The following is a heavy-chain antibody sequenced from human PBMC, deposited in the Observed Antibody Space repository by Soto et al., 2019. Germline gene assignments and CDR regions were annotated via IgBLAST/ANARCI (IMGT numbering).Heavy chain of an antibody. CDR3: ARSSGRRHVFTFDYGLDV. CDR2: SSSSGGYT. D-gene: IGHD3-16*01. V-gene: IGHV3-11*06. J-gene: IGHJ6*02. Sequence: QVQLVESGGGLVEPGGSLRLSCAASGFSVGDNYMPWIRQAPGKGLEWRSYSSSSGGYTNYADSVKGRFTISRDTAKNSLYLQMDSLRAEDTAVYFCARSSGRRHVFTFDYGLDVWGQGTTVTVSS. CDR1: GFSVGDNY.